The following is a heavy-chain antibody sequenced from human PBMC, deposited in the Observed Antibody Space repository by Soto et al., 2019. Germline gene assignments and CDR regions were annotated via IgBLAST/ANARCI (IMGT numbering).Heavy chain of an antibody. CDR2: IKYSGTT. V-gene: IGHV4-39*01. D-gene: IGHD2-21*01. J-gene: IGHJ5*02. CDR3: ARLGAYYQSLDP. Sequence: PSETLSLTCTVSGGSISSSRCHWGWIRQPPGKGLEWIASIKYSGTTFYNPSLKSRVTLSVDTSKNQFALKLSSVTAADTAVYYCARLGAYYQSLDPWGPGILVTVSS. CDR1: GGSISSSRCH.